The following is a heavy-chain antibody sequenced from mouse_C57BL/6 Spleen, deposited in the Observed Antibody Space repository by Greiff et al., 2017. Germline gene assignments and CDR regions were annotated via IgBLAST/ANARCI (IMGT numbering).Heavy chain of an antibody. V-gene: IGHV1-4*01. CDR2: INPSSGYT. J-gene: IGHJ2*01. D-gene: IGHD1-1*01. Sequence: VHLVESGAELARPGASVKMSCKASGYTFTSYTMHWVKQRPGQGLEWIGYINPSSGYTKYNQKFKDKATLTADKSSSTAYMQLSSLTSEDSAVYYCARSYGSSYEDYWGQGTTLTVSS. CDR1: GYTFTSYT. CDR3: ARSYGSSYEDY.